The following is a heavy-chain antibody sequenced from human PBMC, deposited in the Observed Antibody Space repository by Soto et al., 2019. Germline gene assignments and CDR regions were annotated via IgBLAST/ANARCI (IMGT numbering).Heavy chain of an antibody. CDR2: ISGSGDTT. J-gene: IGHJ6*03. Sequence: EVQLLESGGGLVQPGGSLRLSCAASGFTFSSYAMSWVRQAPGKGLEWVSVISGSGDTTNYADSVKDRFTISRDNSKNSLYLQMNSLRVEDMAIYYCAKSSSWAHDYYMDVWGKGTTVTVSS. CDR3: AKSSSWAHDYYMDV. CDR1: GFTFSSYA. V-gene: IGHV3-23*01. D-gene: IGHD2-2*01.